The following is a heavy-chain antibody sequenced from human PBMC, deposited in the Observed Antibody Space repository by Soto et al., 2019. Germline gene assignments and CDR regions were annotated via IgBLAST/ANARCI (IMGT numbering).Heavy chain of an antibody. CDR2: ISYDGSNK. J-gene: IGHJ4*02. Sequence: QVQLVESGGGVVQPGRSLRLSCAASGFTFSSYAMHWVRQAPGKGLEWVAVISYDGSNKYYADSVKGRFTISRDNSKNTLYLQMNSLRAEDTAVYYCARDGLVTAATPWFDYWGQGTLVTVSS. V-gene: IGHV3-30-3*01. CDR3: ARDGLVTAATPWFDY. D-gene: IGHD2-2*02. CDR1: GFTFSSYA.